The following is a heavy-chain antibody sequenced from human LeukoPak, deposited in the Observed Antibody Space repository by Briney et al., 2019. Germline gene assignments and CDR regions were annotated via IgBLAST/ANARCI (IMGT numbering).Heavy chain of an antibody. Sequence: PGGSLRLSCAASGITFSSYWMHWVRQVPGKGLVWVSRMNSDGSSISYADSVKGRFTISRDNSKNTLYLQMNSLRAEDTAVYYCARELSPVVKYYFDDWGQGTLVTVSS. CDR1: GITFSSYW. D-gene: IGHD3-22*01. V-gene: IGHV3-74*01. CDR2: MNSDGSSI. CDR3: ARELSPVVKYYFDD. J-gene: IGHJ4*02.